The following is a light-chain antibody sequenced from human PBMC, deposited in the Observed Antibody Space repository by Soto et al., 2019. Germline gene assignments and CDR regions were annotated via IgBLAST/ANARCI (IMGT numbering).Light chain of an antibody. CDR2: EVS. J-gene: IGLJ2*01. CDR3: SSYTSSSTLV. CDR1: SSDVGGYNY. Sequence: QSALTQPASVSGSPGQSITISCTGTSSDVGGYNYVSWYQQHPGKAPKLMISEVSNRPSGVSNRFSGSKSGNTASLTISGLQAEDEADYYCSSYTSSSTLVFGGGTKLT. V-gene: IGLV2-14*01.